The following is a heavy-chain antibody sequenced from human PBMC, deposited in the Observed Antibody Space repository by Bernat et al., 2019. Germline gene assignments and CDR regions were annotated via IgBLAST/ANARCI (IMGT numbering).Heavy chain of an antibody. V-gene: IGHV1-69*01. Sequence: QVQLVQSGAEVKKPGSSVKVSCKASGGTFSSYAISWVRQAPGQGLEWMGGIIPIFGTANYAQKFQGRVTITADESTSTAYMELSSLRSEDTAVYYCASYSSSWYSEYFQHWGQGTLVTVSS. J-gene: IGHJ1*01. CDR2: IIPIFGTA. D-gene: IGHD6-13*01. CDR3: ASYSSSWYSEYFQH. CDR1: GGTFSSYA.